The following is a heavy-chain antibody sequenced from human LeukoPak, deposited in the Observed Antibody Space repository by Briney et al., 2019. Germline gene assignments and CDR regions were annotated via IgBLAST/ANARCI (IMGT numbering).Heavy chain of an antibody. CDR2: MNPNSGNT. CDR1: GFTFTSSA. J-gene: IGHJ6*02. CDR3: ARALRTGYPYYYYYGMDV. D-gene: IGHD3/OR15-3a*01. Sequence: ASVKVSCKASGFTFTSSAVQWVRQATGQGLEWMGWMNPNSGNTGYAQKFQGRVTMTRNTSISTAYMELSSLRSEDTAVYYCARALRTGYPYYYYYGMDVWGQGTTVTVSS. V-gene: IGHV1-8*02.